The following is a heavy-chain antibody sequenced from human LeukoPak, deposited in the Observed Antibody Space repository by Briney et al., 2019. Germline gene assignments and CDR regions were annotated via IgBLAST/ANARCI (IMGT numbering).Heavy chain of an antibody. CDR1: GGSISSGGYY. CDR2: IYYSGST. CDR3: ARDFDYGDYTGAFDI. D-gene: IGHD4-17*01. J-gene: IGHJ3*02. Sequence: SQTLSLTCTVSGGSISSGGYYWSWIRQHPGKGLEWIGYIYYSGSTYYNPSLKSRVTISVDTSKNQFSLKLSSVTAADTAVYYCARDFDYGDYTGAFDIWGQGTMATVSS. V-gene: IGHV4-31*03.